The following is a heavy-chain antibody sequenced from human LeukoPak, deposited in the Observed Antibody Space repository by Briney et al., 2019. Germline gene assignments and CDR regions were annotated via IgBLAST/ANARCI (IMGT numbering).Heavy chain of an antibody. CDR1: GGTFSSYA. J-gene: IGHJ4*02. CDR3: AREWELQLGVFDY. V-gene: IGHV1-69*13. CDR2: IIPIFGTA. Sequence: SVKVSCKASGGTFSSYAISWVRQAPGQGLEWMGGIIPIFGTANYAQKFQGRDTITADESTSTAYMELSSLRSEDTAVYYCAREWELQLGVFDYWGQGTLVTVSS. D-gene: IGHD1-26*01.